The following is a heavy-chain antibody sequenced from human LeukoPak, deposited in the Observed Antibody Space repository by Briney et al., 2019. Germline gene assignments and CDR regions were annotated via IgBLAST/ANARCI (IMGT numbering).Heavy chain of an antibody. CDR1: GYTLTELS. D-gene: IGHD5-18*01. J-gene: IGHJ4*02. Sequence: GASVKVSCKVSGYTLTELSMHWVRQAPGKGLEWMGGFDPEDGETIYAQKFQGRVTITADESTSTAYMELSSLGSEDTAVYYCARGVTRGYSPSLYWGQGTLVTVSS. CDR2: FDPEDGET. CDR3: ARGVTRGYSPSLY. V-gene: IGHV1-24*01.